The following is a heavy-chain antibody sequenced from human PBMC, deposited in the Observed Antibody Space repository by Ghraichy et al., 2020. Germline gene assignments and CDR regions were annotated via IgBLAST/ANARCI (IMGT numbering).Heavy chain of an antibody. Sequence: GGSLRLSCAASGFTFSSYWMSWVRQAPGKGLEWVANIKQDGSEKYYVDSVKGRFTISRDNAKNSLYLQMNSLRAEDTAVYYCARDGNYDFWSGYSFGAFDIWGQGTMVTVSS. J-gene: IGHJ3*02. V-gene: IGHV3-7*01. CDR2: IKQDGSEK. CDR3: ARDGNYDFWSGYSFGAFDI. D-gene: IGHD3-3*01. CDR1: GFTFSSYW.